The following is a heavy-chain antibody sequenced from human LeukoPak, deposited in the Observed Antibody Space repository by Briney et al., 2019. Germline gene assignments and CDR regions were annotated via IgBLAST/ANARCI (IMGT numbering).Heavy chain of an antibody. J-gene: IGHJ5*02. V-gene: IGHV1-2*02. CDR1: GYTFTDYY. Sequence: ASVRVSCKTSGYTFTDYYIHWVRQAPGQGLEWMGWINTKTGRTSSARKFQGRVTMTRDPSITTVYMDMAWLTSYDTAIYFCARADFIDAGPYVIAPWGQGTLVTVSS. CDR3: ARADFIDAGPYVIAP. D-gene: IGHD3-3*01. CDR2: INTKTGRT.